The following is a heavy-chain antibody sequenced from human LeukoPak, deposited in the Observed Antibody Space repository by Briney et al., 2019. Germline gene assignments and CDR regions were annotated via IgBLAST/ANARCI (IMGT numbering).Heavy chain of an antibody. J-gene: IGHJ4*02. V-gene: IGHV4-39*07. D-gene: IGHD6-13*01. Sequence: SETLSLTCTVSGGSISSSSYYWGWIRQPPGKGLEWIGSIYYSGSTYYNPSLKSRVTISVDTSKNQFSLKLSSVTAADTAVYYCAGSSSWYGVNFDYWGQGTLVTVSS. CDR2: IYYSGST. CDR1: GGSISSSSYY. CDR3: AGSSSWYGVNFDY.